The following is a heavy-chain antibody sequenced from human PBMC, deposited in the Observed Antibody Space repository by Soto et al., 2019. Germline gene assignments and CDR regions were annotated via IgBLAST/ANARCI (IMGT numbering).Heavy chain of an antibody. CDR3: ARHKDTSSRYLLPDF. V-gene: IGHV4-39*01. D-gene: IGHD6-13*01. CDR2: IYYSGNA. J-gene: IGHJ4*02. Sequence: SETQSLTWTVSGGSISSRSDYWGWISQPTGKGLEWIGSIYYSGNAYYNPSLKSRVAVSVDTSKNQFSLKVTSVTATDTAVYYCARHKDTSSRYLLPDFWGQGTLVTVSS. CDR1: GGSISSRSDY.